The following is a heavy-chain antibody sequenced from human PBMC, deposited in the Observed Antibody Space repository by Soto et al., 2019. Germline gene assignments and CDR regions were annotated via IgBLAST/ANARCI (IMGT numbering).Heavy chain of an antibody. Sequence: QVQLVQSGAEVKKPGSSVKVSCKASGGTFSSYTISWVRQAPGQGLEWMGRIIPILGIANYAQKFQGRVTITADKSTSTAYMELSSLRSEDTAVYYCARSIYSGYVIHERYYGMDVWGQGTTVTVSS. J-gene: IGHJ6*02. V-gene: IGHV1-69*02. D-gene: IGHD5-12*01. CDR3: ARSIYSGYVIHERYYGMDV. CDR1: GGTFSSYT. CDR2: IIPILGIA.